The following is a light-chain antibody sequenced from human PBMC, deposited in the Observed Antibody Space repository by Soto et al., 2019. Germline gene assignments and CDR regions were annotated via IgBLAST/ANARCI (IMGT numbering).Light chain of an antibody. J-gene: IGLJ1*01. CDR2: EVS. Sequence: QSVLTQPASVTSSPGQSITISCTGTSSDVGVYNYVSWYQQHLGKAPKLMIYEVSNRPSGVSNRFSGSKSGNTASLTISVLQAEDEADYYCSSYTSSSTPYVVGTGTKVTVL. V-gene: IGLV2-14*01. CDR1: SSDVGVYNY. CDR3: SSYTSSSTPYV.